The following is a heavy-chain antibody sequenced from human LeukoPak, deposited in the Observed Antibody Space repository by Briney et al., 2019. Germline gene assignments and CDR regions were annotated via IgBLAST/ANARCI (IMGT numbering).Heavy chain of an antibody. CDR3: ARGDDYGDYLDDY. J-gene: IGHJ4*02. CDR1: DCAFINYV. D-gene: IGHD4-17*01. V-gene: IGHV1-3*01. Sequence: ASVKVSCKASDCAFINYVISWVRQAPGQRLEWMGWINAGNGDTNYSQKFRDRVTLTWDTSASTAYMKLSSLRSEDTAVYYCARGDDYGDYLDDYWGQGTLVTVSS. CDR2: INAGNGDT.